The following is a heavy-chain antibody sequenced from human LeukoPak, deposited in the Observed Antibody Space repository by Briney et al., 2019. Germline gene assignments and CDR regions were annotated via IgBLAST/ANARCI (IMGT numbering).Heavy chain of an antibody. CDR2: ISWNSRTI. CDR3: VKGVGVNKGYYFDH. CDR1: GFTLEDYA. D-gene: IGHD1-26*01. Sequence: GRSLRLSCAASGFTLEDYAMHWVRQAPGKGLEWVSTISWNSRTIGYADSVKGRFTISRDNAKNSLYLQMNSLTVEDRALYYCVKGVGVNKGYYFDHWGQGSLVTVSS. J-gene: IGHJ4*02. V-gene: IGHV3-9*01.